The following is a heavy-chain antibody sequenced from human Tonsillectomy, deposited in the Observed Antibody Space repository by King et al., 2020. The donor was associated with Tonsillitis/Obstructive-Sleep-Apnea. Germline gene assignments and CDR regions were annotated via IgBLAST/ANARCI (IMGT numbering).Heavy chain of an antibody. J-gene: IGHJ6*02. CDR3: AIYTSGWYYGMDV. Sequence: VQLVESGGGLVQPGGSLRLSCAASGFTFSSYEMNWVRQAPGKGLEWVSYISGSGSSIYYADSVKGRFTIPRDNAKNSLFLQMNSLRAEDTAVYYCAIYTSGWYYGMDVWGQGTTVTVSS. CDR1: GFTFSSYE. D-gene: IGHD6-19*01. CDR2: ISGSGSSI. V-gene: IGHV3-48*03.